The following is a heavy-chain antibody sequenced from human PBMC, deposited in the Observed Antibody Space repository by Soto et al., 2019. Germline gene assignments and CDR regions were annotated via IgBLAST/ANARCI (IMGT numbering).Heavy chain of an antibody. Sequence: ASVKVSCKVSGYTLTELSMHWVRQAPGKGLEWMGGFDPEDGETIYAQKFQGRVTMTEDTSTDTAYMELSCLRSEDTAVYYCGTGPVAAAVRKLDYWGQGALVTVSS. J-gene: IGHJ4*02. D-gene: IGHD6-13*01. CDR2: FDPEDGET. CDR3: GTGPVAAAVRKLDY. V-gene: IGHV1-24*01. CDR1: GYTLTELS.